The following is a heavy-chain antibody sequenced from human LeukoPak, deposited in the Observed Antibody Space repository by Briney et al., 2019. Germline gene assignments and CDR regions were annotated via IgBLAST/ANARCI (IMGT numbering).Heavy chain of an antibody. D-gene: IGHD1-26*01. Sequence: PSETLSLTCTVSGGSISSYYWSWIRQPPGKGLEWIGYIYYSGSTNYNPSLKSRVTISVDTSENQFSLKLSSVTAADTAVYYCARDSGSLVDYWGQGTLVTVSS. CDR3: ARDSGSLVDY. V-gene: IGHV4-59*01. J-gene: IGHJ4*02. CDR2: IYYSGST. CDR1: GGSISSYY.